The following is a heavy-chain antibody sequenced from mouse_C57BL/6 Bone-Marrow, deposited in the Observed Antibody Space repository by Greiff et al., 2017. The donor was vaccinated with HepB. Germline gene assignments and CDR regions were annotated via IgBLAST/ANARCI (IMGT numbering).Heavy chain of an antibody. J-gene: IGHJ1*03. CDR1: GFNIKDDY. Sequence: EVKLQESGAELVRPGASVKLSCTASGFNIKDDYMHWVKQRPEQGLEWIGWIDPENGDTEYASKFQGKATITADTSSNTAYLQLSSLTSEDTAVYYCTTPYYYGSSYWYFDVWGTGTTVTVSS. V-gene: IGHV14-4*01. CDR2: IDPENGDT. D-gene: IGHD1-1*01. CDR3: TTPYYYGSSYWYFDV.